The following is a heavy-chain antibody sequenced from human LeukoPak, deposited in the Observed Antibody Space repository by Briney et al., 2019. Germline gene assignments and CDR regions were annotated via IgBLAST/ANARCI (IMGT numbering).Heavy chain of an antibody. Sequence: ASVKVSCKASGYIFTSYNIYWVRQAPGQGLEWMGIINPSGGSTSYAQKFQGRVTMTRDTSTSTVYMELSSLRSEDTAVYYCARAESNDDAFDIWGQGTMVTVSS. CDR2: INPSGGST. J-gene: IGHJ3*02. D-gene: IGHD1-1*01. CDR1: GYIFTSYN. CDR3: ARAESNDDAFDI. V-gene: IGHV1-46*01.